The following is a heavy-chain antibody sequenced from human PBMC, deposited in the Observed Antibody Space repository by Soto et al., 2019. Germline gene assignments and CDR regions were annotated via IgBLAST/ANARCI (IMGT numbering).Heavy chain of an antibody. CDR3: ARHYSDGYYHYYGMDV. V-gene: IGHV1-18*01. CDR1: GYTFTTYV. J-gene: IGHJ6*02. D-gene: IGHD2-15*01. Sequence: ASVKVSCKASGYTFTTYVLNWVRQAPGQGLEWMGWVSAKNGNTNYAQKLQGRVSMTTDTSTTTAYMELRSLRSDDTAVYYCARHYSDGYYHYYGMDVWGQGTTVTVSS. CDR2: VSAKNGNT.